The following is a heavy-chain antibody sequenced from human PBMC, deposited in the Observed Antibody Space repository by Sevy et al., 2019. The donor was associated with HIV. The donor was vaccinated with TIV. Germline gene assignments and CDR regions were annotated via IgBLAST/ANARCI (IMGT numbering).Heavy chain of an antibody. CDR3: ARGGYDILTGYHRFDY. Sequence: GGSLRLSCAASGFTFSSYWMSWVRQAPGKGLEWVAIIKQDGSEKYYVDSVKGRFTISRDNAKNSLYLQMNSLRAEDTAVYYCARGGYDILTGYHRFDYWGQGTLVTVSS. CDR1: GFTFSSYW. D-gene: IGHD3-9*01. V-gene: IGHV3-7*01. CDR2: IKQDGSEK. J-gene: IGHJ4*02.